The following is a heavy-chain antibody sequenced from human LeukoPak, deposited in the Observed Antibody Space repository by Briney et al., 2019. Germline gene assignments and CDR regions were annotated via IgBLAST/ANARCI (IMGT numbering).Heavy chain of an antibody. V-gene: IGHV4-39*01. CDR2: IYYSGST. CDR1: GGSISSSSHY. CDR3: ARHSSSGWYPHQLDY. Sequence: SETLSLTCTVSGGSISSSSHYWGWIRQPPGKGLEWIGSIYYSGSTYYNPSLKSRVTISVDTSKNQFSLKLSSVTAADTAVYYCARHSSSGWYPHQLDYWGQGTLVTVSS. J-gene: IGHJ4*02. D-gene: IGHD6-19*01.